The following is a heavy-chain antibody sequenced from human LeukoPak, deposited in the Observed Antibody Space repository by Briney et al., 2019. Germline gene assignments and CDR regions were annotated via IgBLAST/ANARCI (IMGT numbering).Heavy chain of an antibody. J-gene: IGHJ6*03. CDR2: INHSGST. CDR1: GGSFSGYY. D-gene: IGHD6-19*01. Sequence: PSETLSLTCAVYGGSFSGYYWSWIRQPPGKGLEWIGEINHSGSTNYNPSLKSRVTISVDTSKNQFSLKLSSVTAADTAVYYCARLKYSSGWPPIYYYYYMDVWGKGTTVTVSS. CDR3: ARLKYSSGWPPIYYYYYMDV. V-gene: IGHV4-34*01.